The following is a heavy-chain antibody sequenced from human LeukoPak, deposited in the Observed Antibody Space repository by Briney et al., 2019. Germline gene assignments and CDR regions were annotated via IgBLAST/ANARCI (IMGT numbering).Heavy chain of an antibody. CDR1: GGSVSSHY. CDR2: IYYSGST. V-gene: IGHV4-59*02. J-gene: IGHJ5*02. D-gene: IGHD2-8*01. Sequence: PSETLSLTCTFSGGSVSSHYWSWIRQPPGKGLEWIGYIYYSGSTNYNPSLESRVTISVDTSKNQFSLKLSFVTAADTAVYHCAREGLMGIDPWSQGTLVTVSS. CDR3: AREGLMGIDP.